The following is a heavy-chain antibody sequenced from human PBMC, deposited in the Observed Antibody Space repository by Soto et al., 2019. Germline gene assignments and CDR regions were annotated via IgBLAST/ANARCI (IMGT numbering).Heavy chain of an antibody. J-gene: IGHJ5*02. Sequence: QVQLVESGGGVVQPGRSVRLSCAASGFTFSSFGMHWVRQAPGKGLEWVASIRYDGSNKYYSDSVKGRFTISRDNSKKTLYLQMNSLRAEDTAVYYCARGGYCSSTSCYNNWFDPWGQGTLVTVSS. CDR2: IRYDGSNK. V-gene: IGHV3-33*01. CDR3: ARGGYCSSTSCYNNWFDP. D-gene: IGHD2-2*01. CDR1: GFTFSSFG.